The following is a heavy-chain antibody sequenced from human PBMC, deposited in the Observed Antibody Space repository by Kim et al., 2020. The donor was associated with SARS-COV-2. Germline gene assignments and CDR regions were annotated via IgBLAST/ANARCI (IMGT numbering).Heavy chain of an antibody. D-gene: IGHD3-10*01. V-gene: IGHV3-48*02. Sequence: GGSLRLSCAASGFTFSSYSMNWVRQAPGKGLEWVSYISSSSTIYYADSVKGRFTISRDNAKNSLYLQMNSLRDEDTAVYYCARGKGVTMVRGAYYFDYWGQGTLVTVSS. J-gene: IGHJ4*02. CDR3: ARGKGVTMVRGAYYFDY. CDR1: GFTFSSYS. CDR2: ISSSSTI.